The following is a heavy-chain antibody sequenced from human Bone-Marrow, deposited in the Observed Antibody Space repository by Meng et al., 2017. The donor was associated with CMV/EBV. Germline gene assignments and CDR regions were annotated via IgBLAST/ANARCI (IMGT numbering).Heavy chain of an antibody. D-gene: IGHD1-26*01. J-gene: IGHJ6*02. CDR2: IYSGGST. Sequence: GESLKISCAASGFTVSSNYMSWVRQAPGKGLEWVSVIYSGGSTYYADSVKGRFTISRDNSKNTLYLQMNSLRAEDTAVYYCAKTLSGSYFYYYGLDVWGQGTTVTVSS. CDR3: AKTLSGSYFYYYGLDV. V-gene: IGHV3-66*02. CDR1: GFTVSSNY.